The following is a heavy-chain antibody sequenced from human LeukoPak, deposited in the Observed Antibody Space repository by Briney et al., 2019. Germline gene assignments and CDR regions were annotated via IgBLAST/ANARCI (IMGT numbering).Heavy chain of an antibody. Sequence: SETLSLTCAVYGGSFSGYYWSWIRQPPGKGLEWIGEINHSGSTNYNPSLKSRVTISVDTSKNQFSLKLSSVTAADTAVYYCARGASLSDFDYWGQGTLSPSPQ. CDR1: GGSFSGYY. V-gene: IGHV4-34*01. D-gene: IGHD2-2*01. CDR3: ARGASLSDFDY. CDR2: INHSGST. J-gene: IGHJ4*02.